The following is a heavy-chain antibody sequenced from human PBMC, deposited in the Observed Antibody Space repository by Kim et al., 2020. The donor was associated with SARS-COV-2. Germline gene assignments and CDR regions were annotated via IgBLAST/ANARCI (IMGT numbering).Heavy chain of an antibody. V-gene: IGHV1-69*13. J-gene: IGHJ4*02. CDR3: AREALTATPPAFDY. D-gene: IGHD2-2*01. CDR1: GGTFSSNG. Sequence: SVKVSCKASGGTFSSNGISWVRQAPGLGLEWMGGIFPMFDTTNYAQKFQGRVTITADESTSTSYMDLSSLRSDDTGVHYCAREALTATPPAFDYWGQGTLVTVSS. CDR2: IFPMFDTT.